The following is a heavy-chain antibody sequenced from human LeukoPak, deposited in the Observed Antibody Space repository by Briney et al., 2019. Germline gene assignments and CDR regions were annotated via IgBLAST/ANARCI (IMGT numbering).Heavy chain of an antibody. CDR3: ARPPPTMIVEK. CDR1: GGSISSSSYY. CDR2: IYYSGST. Sequence: SETLSLTCTVYGGSISSSSYYWGWIRQPPGKGLEWIGSIYYSGSTYYNPSLKSRVTISVDTSKNQFSLKLSSVTAADTAVHYCARPPPTMIVEKWGQGTLVTVSS. J-gene: IGHJ4*02. V-gene: IGHV4-39*01. D-gene: IGHD3-22*01.